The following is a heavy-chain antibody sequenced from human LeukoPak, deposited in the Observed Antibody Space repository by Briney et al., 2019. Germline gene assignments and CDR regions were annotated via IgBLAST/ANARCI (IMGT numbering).Heavy chain of an antibody. J-gene: IGHJ4*02. D-gene: IGHD3-10*01. V-gene: IGHV4-59*05. CDR2: IFYSGTT. CDR3: AVHKGSGSYT. CDR1: GFTFSSYSMN. Sequence: PGGSLRLSCAASGFTFSSYSMNWVRQPPGKGLEWIGSIFYSGTTYYNPSLKSRVIISVDTSKNQFSLYLNSVTAADTAVYSCAVHKGSGSYTWGQGTLVTVSS.